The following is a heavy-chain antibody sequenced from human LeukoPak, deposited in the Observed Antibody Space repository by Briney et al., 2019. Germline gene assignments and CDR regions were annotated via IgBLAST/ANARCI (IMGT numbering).Heavy chain of an antibody. Sequence: GGSLRLSCAASGFTFSSYWMHWVRQAPGKGLVWVSRINSDGSSTSYADSVKGRLTISRDNAKNTLYLQMNSLRAEDTAVYYCASEYSSSSGHFWGQGTLVTISS. CDR3: ASEYSSSSGHF. V-gene: IGHV3-74*01. D-gene: IGHD6-6*01. CDR1: GFTFSSYW. CDR2: INSDGSST. J-gene: IGHJ4*02.